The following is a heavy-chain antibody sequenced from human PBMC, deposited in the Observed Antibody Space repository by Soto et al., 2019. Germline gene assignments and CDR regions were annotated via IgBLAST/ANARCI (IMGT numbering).Heavy chain of an antibody. CDR1: GFSLSTSGVG. D-gene: IGHD5-12*01. CDR2: IYWNDDK. Sequence: SSPTLVNPTQTLTLTCTFSGFSLSTSGVGVGWIRQPPGKALEWLALIYWNDDKRYSPSLKSRLTITKDTSKNQVVLTMTNMDPVDTATYYXAHRPRSDSGYLGWFDPWGQGTLVTVSS. J-gene: IGHJ5*02. CDR3: AHRPRSDSGYLGWFDP. V-gene: IGHV2-5*01.